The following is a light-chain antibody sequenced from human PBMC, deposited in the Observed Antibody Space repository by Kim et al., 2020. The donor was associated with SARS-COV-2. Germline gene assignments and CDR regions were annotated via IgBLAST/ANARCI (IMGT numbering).Light chain of an antibody. CDR1: QDISNY. CDR3: QKCDSAPWT. V-gene: IGKV1-27*01. J-gene: IGKJ1*01. CDR2: AAS. Sequence: AAVGDRVTITCRASQDISNYLAWFQLKPGKAPKLLVYAASALQPGVPSRFSGSGSGTDFTLTVTSLQPEDVATYYCQKCDSAPWTFGQGTKVDI.